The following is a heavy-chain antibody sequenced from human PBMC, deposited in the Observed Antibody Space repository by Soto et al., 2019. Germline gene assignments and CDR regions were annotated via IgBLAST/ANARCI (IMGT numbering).Heavy chain of an antibody. D-gene: IGHD3-10*01. Sequence: ASVKVSCKASGYTFTSYAMHWVRQAPGQRLEWMGWINAGSGNTKYSQKFQGRVTITRDTSASTAYMELSSLRSEDTAVYYCARDRYYYGSGRAMDVWGQGTTVTVSS. J-gene: IGHJ6*02. CDR1: GYTFTSYA. CDR3: ARDRYYYGSGRAMDV. V-gene: IGHV1-3*01. CDR2: INAGSGNT.